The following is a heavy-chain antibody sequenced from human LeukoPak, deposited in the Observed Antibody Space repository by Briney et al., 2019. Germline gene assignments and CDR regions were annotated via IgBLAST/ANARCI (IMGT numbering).Heavy chain of an antibody. CDR3: AREYYYGSGSYYKGSLYRKTNWFDP. D-gene: IGHD3-10*01. J-gene: IGHJ5*02. Sequence: SETLSLTCTVSGGSISSYYWSWIRQPPGKGLEWIGEINHSGSTNYNPSLKSRVTISVDTSKNQFSLKLSSVTAADTAVYYCAREYYYGSGSYYKGSLYRKTNWFDPWGQGTLVTVSS. CDR1: GGSISSYY. CDR2: INHSGST. V-gene: IGHV4-34*01.